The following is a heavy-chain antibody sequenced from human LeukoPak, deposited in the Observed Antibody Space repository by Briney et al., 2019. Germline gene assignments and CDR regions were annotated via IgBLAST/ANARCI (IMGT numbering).Heavy chain of an antibody. CDR2: INSDGSST. J-gene: IGHJ3*02. CDR3: AAYYYDSSGYYHDAFDI. CDR1: GFTFSSYW. Sequence: PGGSLRLSCAASGFTFSSYWTHWVRQAPGKGLVWVSRINSDGSSTSYADSVKGRFTISRDNAKNTLYLQMNSLRAEDTAVYYCAAYYYDSSGYYHDAFDIWGQGTMVTVSS. D-gene: IGHD3-22*01. V-gene: IGHV3-74*01.